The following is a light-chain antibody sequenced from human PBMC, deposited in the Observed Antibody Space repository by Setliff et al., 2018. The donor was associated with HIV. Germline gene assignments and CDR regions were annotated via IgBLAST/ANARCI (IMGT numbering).Light chain of an antibody. J-gene: IGLJ1*01. Sequence: QSALTQPASVSGSPGQSITISCTGTNSDIGSYDFVSWYLHHPGKAPKLMIYEVSNRPSGVSSRFSASKSGNTASLTISGLQTEDEADYYCSSYTNITTRVFGTGTKGTVL. CDR3: SSYTNITTRV. V-gene: IGLV2-14*01. CDR2: EVS. CDR1: NSDIGSYDF.